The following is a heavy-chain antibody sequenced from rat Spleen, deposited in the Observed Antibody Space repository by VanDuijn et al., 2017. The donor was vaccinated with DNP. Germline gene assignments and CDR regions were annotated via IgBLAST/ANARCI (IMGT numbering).Heavy chain of an antibody. CDR2: ITKTGAST. D-gene: IGHD3-8*01. CDR1: GFIFSDYW. V-gene: IGHV5-31*01. CDR3: TSNPHIRTAAPFDY. Sequence: EVQLVESGGGPVQPGRSLKVSCVASGFIFSDYWMTWIRQAPGKGLEWVASITKTGASTYYSDSVKGRFSISRDNAKSTLYLQVNSLRSEDTATYYCTSNPHIRTAAPFDYWGQGVMVTVSS. J-gene: IGHJ2*01.